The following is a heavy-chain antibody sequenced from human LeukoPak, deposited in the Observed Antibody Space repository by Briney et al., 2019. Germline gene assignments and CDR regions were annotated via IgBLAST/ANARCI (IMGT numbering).Heavy chain of an antibody. J-gene: IGHJ4*02. CDR3: DTPSLDD. V-gene: IGHV4-34*01. Sequence: SETLALPRAVYGGFHRGFYWRWIREPRARALEWIGELNHSGCHNYNPSLKSRVTISVDTSKNQFSLKLSSVTAVDTAVYYCDTPSLDDWGQGTLVTVSS. CDR2: LNHSGCH. CDR1: GGFHRGFY. D-gene: IGHD2-15*01.